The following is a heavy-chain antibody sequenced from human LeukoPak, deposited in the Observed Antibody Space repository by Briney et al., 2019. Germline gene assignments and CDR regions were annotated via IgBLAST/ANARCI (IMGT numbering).Heavy chain of an antibody. V-gene: IGHV3-21*01. Sequence: PGRSLRLSCAASGFTFSSYSMNWVRQAPGKGLEWVSSINSDSNYIYYAASMKGRFTISRDNALNSLYLQMNSLRAEDTAVYYCARLRSSSWFDYWGQGTLVTVSS. CDR1: GFTFSSYS. D-gene: IGHD6-13*01. CDR2: INSDSNYI. CDR3: ARLRSSSWFDY. J-gene: IGHJ5*01.